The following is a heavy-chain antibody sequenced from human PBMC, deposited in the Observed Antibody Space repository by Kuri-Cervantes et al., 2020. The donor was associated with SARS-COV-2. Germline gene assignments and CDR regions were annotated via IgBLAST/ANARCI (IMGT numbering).Heavy chain of an antibody. D-gene: IGHD3-3*01. CDR2: IHSSGSST. J-gene: IGHJ2*01. CDR1: GFMISSYW. V-gene: IGHV3-74*01. CDR3: ARGDFWNGYYNWYFDL. Sequence: GGSLRLSCEASGFMISSYWMHWVRQVPEKGQVWVSRIHSSGSSTGYADSVKGRFTISRDNAKNTLYLQMNSLRVEDTAVYYCARGDFWNGYYNWYFDLWGRGTLVTVSS.